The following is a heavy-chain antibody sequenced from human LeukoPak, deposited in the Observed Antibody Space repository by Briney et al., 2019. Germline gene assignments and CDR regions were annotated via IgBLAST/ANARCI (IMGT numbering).Heavy chain of an antibody. CDR2: IYWDDDE. CDR1: GFSLNTRGVG. Sequence: SAPTLVKPTQTLTLTCTFSGFSLNTRGVGVGWIRQPPGVALEWLALIYWDDDERYSPSLKSRLTITKDTSRNQVVLTMTNMDLVDTATYYCAHRPNFQYFFDYWGQGALVTVSS. J-gene: IGHJ4*02. V-gene: IGHV2-5*02. CDR3: AHRPNFQYFFDY. D-gene: IGHD4/OR15-4a*01.